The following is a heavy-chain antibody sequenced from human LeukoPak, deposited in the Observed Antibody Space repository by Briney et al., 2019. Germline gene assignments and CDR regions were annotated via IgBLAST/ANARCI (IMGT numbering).Heavy chain of an antibody. CDR3: ARDPGDNWFDP. CDR2: INPSGGST. CDR1: GYTFTSYY. V-gene: IGHV1-46*01. D-gene: IGHD4-17*01. Sequence: GASVKVSCKASGYTFTSYYMHWVRQAPGQGLEWMGIINPSGGSTSYAQKFQGRVTMTRDMSTSTVYMELSSLRSEDTAVYYCARDPGDNWFDPWGQGTLVTVSS. J-gene: IGHJ5*02.